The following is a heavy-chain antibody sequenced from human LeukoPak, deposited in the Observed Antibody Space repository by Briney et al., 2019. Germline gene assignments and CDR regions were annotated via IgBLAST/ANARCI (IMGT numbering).Heavy chain of an antibody. J-gene: IGHJ4*02. CDR1: GLTFSSHA. Sequence: PGGSLRLSCVASGLTFSSHAMTWVRQTPGKGLEWVSGISGSGYSTYYADSVKGRFTISRDNSKNTLYLQMNSLRVEGTAVYYCAKPRDSSSWYTFDYWGQGTLVTVSS. V-gene: IGHV3-23*01. CDR3: AKPRDSSSWYTFDY. D-gene: IGHD6-13*01. CDR2: ISGSGYST.